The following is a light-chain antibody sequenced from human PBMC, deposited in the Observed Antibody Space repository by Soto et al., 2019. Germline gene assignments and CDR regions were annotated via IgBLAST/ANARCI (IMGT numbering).Light chain of an antibody. CDR1: QSVSSN. V-gene: IGKV3-15*01. J-gene: IGKJ5*01. CDR3: QQYNNWPPT. Sequence: MTQSPSTLSVSPGERATLSCRASQSVSSNLAWYQQKPGQAPRLLIYGASTRATGIPARFSGSGSGTEFTLTISSLQSEDFAVYYCQQYNNWPPTFGQGTRLENK. CDR2: GAS.